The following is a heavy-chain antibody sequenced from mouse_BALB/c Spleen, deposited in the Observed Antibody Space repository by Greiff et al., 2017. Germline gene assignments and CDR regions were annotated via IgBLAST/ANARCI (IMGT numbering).Heavy chain of an antibody. CDR1: GFTFSSYA. J-gene: IGHJ2*01. CDR3: ARDDGNYRFDY. CDR2: ISSGGSYT. Sequence: DVHLVESGGDLVKPGGSLKLSCAASGFTFSSYAMSWVRQSPEKRLEWVAEISSGGSYTYYPDTVTGRFTISRDNAKNTLYLEMSSLRSEDTAMYYCARDDGNYRFDYWGQGTTLTVSS. D-gene: IGHD2-1*01. V-gene: IGHV5-9-4*01.